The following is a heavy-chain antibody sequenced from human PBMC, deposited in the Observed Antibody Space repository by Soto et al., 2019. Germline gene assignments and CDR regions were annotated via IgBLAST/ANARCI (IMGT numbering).Heavy chain of an antibody. D-gene: IGHD2-15*01. CDR1: GYTFTDYY. Sequence: ASVKVSCKASGYTFTDYYMHWVRQAPGQGLEWLGWIYPKYGGTNYAQKFQDRVTMTRDTSISTVYMELSSLTSDDTAVYYCARATATIISPSNYPGMDVWGQGTTVTVSS. V-gene: IGHV1-2*02. CDR2: IYPKYGGT. J-gene: IGHJ6*02. CDR3: ARATATIISPSNYPGMDV.